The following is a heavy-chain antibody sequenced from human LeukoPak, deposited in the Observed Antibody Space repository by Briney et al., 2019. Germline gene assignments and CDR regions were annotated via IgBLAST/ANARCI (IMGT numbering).Heavy chain of an antibody. V-gene: IGHV3-48*01. J-gene: IGHJ5*02. CDR3: ARDRTVPGVPYNWFDP. D-gene: IGHD2-2*01. Sequence: GGSLRLSCAASGFTFSSYSMNWVRQAPGKGLEWVSYISSSSSTIYYADSVKGRFTISRDNAKSSLYLQMNSLRAEDTAVYYCARDRTVPGVPYNWFDPWGQGTLVTVSS. CDR1: GFTFSSYS. CDR2: ISSSSSTI.